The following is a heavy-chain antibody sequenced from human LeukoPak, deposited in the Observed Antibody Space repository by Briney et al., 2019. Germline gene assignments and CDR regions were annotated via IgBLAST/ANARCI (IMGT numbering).Heavy chain of an antibody. CDR3: ARGYSGRFDY. V-gene: IGHV1-8*03. J-gene: IGHJ4*02. D-gene: IGHD5-12*01. CDR2: MNPNSGNT. Sequence: GASVKVSCKASGGTFSSYAISWVRQAPGQGLEWMGWMNPNSGNTGYAQKFQGRVTITRNTSISTAYMELSSLRSEDTAVYYCARGYSGRFDYWGQGTLVTVSS. CDR1: GGTFSSYA.